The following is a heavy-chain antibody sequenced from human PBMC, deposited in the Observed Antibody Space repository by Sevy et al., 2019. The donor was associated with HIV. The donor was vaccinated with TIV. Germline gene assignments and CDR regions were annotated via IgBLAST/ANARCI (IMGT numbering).Heavy chain of an antibody. CDR1: GGSISSYY. D-gene: IGHD6-19*01. CDR3: ARGRSSGWYNEGYDY. CDR2: IYYSGST. V-gene: IGHV4-59*01. Sequence: SETLSLTCTVSGGSISSYYWSWIWQPPGKGLEWIGYIYYSGSTNYNPSLKSRVTISVDTSKNQFSLKLSSVTAADTAVYYCARGRSSGWYNEGYDYWGQGTLVTVSS. J-gene: IGHJ4*02.